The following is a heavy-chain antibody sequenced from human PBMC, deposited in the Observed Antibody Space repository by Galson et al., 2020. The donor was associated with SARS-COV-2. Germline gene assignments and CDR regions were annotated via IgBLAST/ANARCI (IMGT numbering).Heavy chain of an antibody. CDR2: IDLSDSYT. D-gene: IGHD6-19*01. J-gene: IGHJ4*02. V-gene: IGHV5-10-1*01. Sequence: GESLKISCQISGYSFTNYWINWVRQMPGKGLEWMGRIDLSDSYTNYSPSFQGHVTISPDKSINTAYLHWSSLKASDTATYYCARRDEYSSGWYSYCDYWGQGTLVTVSS. CDR1: GYSFTNYW. CDR3: ARRDEYSSGWYSYCDY.